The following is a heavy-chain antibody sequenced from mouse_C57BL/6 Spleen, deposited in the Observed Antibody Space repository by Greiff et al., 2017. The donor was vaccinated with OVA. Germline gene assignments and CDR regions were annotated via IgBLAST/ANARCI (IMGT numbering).Heavy chain of an antibody. J-gene: IGHJ2*01. Sequence: EVQRVESGGGLVKPGGSLKLSCAASGFTFSSYAMSWVRQTPEKRLEWVATISDGGSYTYYPDNVKGRFTISRDNAKNNLYLQMSHLKSEDTAMYYCARDGGLYYYGSSYGDYFDYWGQGTTLTVSS. CDR1: GFTFSSYA. CDR3: ARDGGLYYYGSSYGDYFDY. CDR2: ISDGGSYT. V-gene: IGHV5-4*01. D-gene: IGHD1-1*01.